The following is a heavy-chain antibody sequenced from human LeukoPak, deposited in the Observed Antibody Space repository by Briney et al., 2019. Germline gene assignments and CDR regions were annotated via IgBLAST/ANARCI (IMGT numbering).Heavy chain of an antibody. V-gene: IGHV4-39*07. Sequence: SETLSLTCTVSGGSITSGTSYWGWVRQPPGRGLEWIGTFYSTGSTHYNPSLRNRVTISVDTSKNQFSLRLSSVTAADTAIYYCAREGRDYYDRSGYAPDYWGQGTLVTVSS. D-gene: IGHD3-22*01. CDR2: FYSTGST. CDR1: GGSITSGTSY. J-gene: IGHJ4*02. CDR3: AREGRDYYDRSGYAPDY.